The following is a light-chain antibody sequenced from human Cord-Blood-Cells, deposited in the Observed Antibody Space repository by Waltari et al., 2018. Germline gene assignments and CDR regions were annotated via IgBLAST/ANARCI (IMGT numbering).Light chain of an antibody. Sequence: QMTLYPSSLSVSVGDRVTITRRASQSISSYLIWYQQKPGKAPKLLIYAASSLQSGVPSRFSGSGSGTDFTLTISSLQPEDFATYYCQQSYSTPITFGEGTRLEIK. CDR3: QQSYSTPIT. CDR2: AAS. J-gene: IGKJ5*01. CDR1: QSISSY. V-gene: IGKV1-39*01.